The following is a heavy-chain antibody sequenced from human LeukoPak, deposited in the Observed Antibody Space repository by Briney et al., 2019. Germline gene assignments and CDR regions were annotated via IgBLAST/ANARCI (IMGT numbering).Heavy chain of an antibody. D-gene: IGHD6-6*01. Sequence: SETLSLTCTVSGGSISSYYWSWIRQPPGKGLEWIGYIYYSGGTNYNPSLKSRVTISVDTSKNQFSLKLSSVTAADTAVYYCAREEYSSSSGTIWFDPWGQGTLVTVSS. J-gene: IGHJ5*02. V-gene: IGHV4-59*01. CDR2: IYYSGGT. CDR1: GGSISSYY. CDR3: AREEYSSSSGTIWFDP.